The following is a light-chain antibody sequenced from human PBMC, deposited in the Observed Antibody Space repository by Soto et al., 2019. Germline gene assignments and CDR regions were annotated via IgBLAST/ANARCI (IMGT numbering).Light chain of an antibody. Sequence: DIQMTQSPSSLSASVGDRVTITCLASQSISSYLNWYQQKPGTAPKLLISAASSLQSGVPSRFSRSGSATDFTLTISSLQPEDFAPYYCQQSYSTPVTFGHGTQVEI. CDR2: AAS. V-gene: IGKV1-39*01. CDR1: QSISSY. J-gene: IGKJ1*01. CDR3: QQSYSTPVT.